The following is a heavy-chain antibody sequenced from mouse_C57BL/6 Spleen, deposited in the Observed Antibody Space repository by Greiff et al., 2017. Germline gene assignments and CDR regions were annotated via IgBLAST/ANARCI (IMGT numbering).Heavy chain of an antibody. J-gene: IGHJ4*01. Sequence: EVKLMESGGGLVQPGGSLSLSCAASGFTFTDYYMSWVRQPPGKALEWLGFIRNKANGYTTEYSASVKGRFTISRDNSQSILYLQMNALRAEDSATYYCARYIWDYGSSYVGAMDYWGQGTSVTVSS. CDR1: GFTFTDYY. V-gene: IGHV7-3*01. D-gene: IGHD1-1*01. CDR3: ARYIWDYGSSYVGAMDY. CDR2: IRNKANGYTT.